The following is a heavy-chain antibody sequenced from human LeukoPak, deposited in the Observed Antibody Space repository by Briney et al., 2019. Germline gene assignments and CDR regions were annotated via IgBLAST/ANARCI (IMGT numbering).Heavy chain of an antibody. CDR3: ASAMPHDNWFDP. CDR1: GLTFNSYW. J-gene: IGHJ5*02. Sequence: GGSLRLSCAASGLTFNSYWMHGGRQVAGKGLVGGARINGDASNTTYADSVKGRFTISRDNAQNTLYLQMNSLRVDDTAVYYCASAMPHDNWFDPWGQGSLVTVSS. D-gene: IGHD2-2*01. CDR2: INGDASNT. V-gene: IGHV3-74*03.